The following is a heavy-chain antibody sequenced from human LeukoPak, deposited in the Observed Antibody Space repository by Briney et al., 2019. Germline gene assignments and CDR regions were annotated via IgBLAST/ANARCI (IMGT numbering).Heavy chain of an antibody. CDR2: IWYDGSNK. CDR3: ARDPRFSGMDV. Sequence: GGSLRLSCAASGFTFSSYGMHWVRQAPGKGLEWVAVIWYDGSNKYYADSVKGRFTISRGNSKNTLYLQMNSLRAEDTAVYYCARDPRFSGMDVWGQGTTVTVSS. V-gene: IGHV3-33*08. J-gene: IGHJ6*02. CDR1: GFTFSSYG.